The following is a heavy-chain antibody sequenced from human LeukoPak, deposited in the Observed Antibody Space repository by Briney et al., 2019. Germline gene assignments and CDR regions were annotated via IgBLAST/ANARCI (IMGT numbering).Heavy chain of an antibody. CDR3: AGGGYSYLGYYFDY. J-gene: IGHJ4*02. Sequence: PSETLSLTCAVYGGSFSGYYWSWIRQPPGKGLEWIGEINHSGSTNYNPSLKSRVTISVDTSKNQFSLKLSSVTAADTAVYYCAGGGYSYLGYYFDYWGQGTLVTVSS. CDR1: GGSFSGYY. D-gene: IGHD5-18*01. V-gene: IGHV4-34*01. CDR2: INHSGST.